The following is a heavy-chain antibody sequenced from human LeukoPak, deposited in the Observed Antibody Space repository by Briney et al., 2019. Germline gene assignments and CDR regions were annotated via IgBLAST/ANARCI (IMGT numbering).Heavy chain of an antibody. CDR1: VGSISSYY. J-gene: IGHJ4*02. Sequence: SETLSLTCTVSVGSISSYYWSWIRQPAGKGLEWIGRIYSGGSTNHNPSLKSRVTMSVDSSNNQFSLKLSSVTAAKTAVFYCARENTGSYREFDYWGQGTLVTVSS. CDR2: IYSGGST. CDR3: ARENTGSYREFDY. V-gene: IGHV4-4*07. D-gene: IGHD1-26*01.